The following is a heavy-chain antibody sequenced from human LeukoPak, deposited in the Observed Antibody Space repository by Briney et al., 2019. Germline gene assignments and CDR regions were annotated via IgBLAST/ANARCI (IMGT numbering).Heavy chain of an antibody. J-gene: IGHJ4*02. V-gene: IGHV1-69*13. CDR2: IIPIFGTA. CDR3: ARGREKQQLYFDY. CDR1: GGTFSSYA. Sequence: GASVKVSCKASGGTFSSYAISWVRQAPGQGLEWMGGIIPIFGTANYAQKFQGRVTITADESTSTAYMELSSLRSEDTAVYYCARGREKQQLYFDYWGQGTLVTVSS. D-gene: IGHD6-13*01.